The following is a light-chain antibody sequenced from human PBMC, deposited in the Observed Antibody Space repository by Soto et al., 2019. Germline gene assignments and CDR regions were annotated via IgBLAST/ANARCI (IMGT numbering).Light chain of an antibody. J-gene: IGLJ2*01. Sequence: YELTQPPSVSVSPGQTASITCSGDKLGDKYACWYQQKPGQSPVLVIYQDSKRPSGIPERFSGSNSGNTATLTISGTQAMDEADYYCQAWDSSIVVFGGGTKLTVL. CDR3: QAWDSSIVV. CDR2: QDS. V-gene: IGLV3-1*01. CDR1: KLGDKY.